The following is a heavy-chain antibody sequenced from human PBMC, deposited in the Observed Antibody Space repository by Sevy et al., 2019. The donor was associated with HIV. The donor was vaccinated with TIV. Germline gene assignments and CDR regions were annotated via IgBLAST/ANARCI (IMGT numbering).Heavy chain of an antibody. CDR3: AGIFGDLFDY. Sequence: GGSLRLSCAASGFTFSSYAMSWVRQAPGKGLEWVSDISGSGGSKYDGDSVKGRFTISRDNSNNTLYLQMNSLGAEETAVYYCAGIFGDLFDYWGQGTLVTVSS. J-gene: IGHJ4*02. D-gene: IGHD3-3*01. V-gene: IGHV3-23*01. CDR2: ISGSGGSK. CDR1: GFTFSSYA.